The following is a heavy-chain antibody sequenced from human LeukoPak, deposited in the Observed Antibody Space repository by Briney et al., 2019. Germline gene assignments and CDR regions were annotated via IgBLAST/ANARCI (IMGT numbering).Heavy chain of an antibody. Sequence: GGSLRLSCAASGFTFRNYAMSWVRQAPGKGLEWVSAISDGGTSTFYADSVKGRFTISRDNSHHTLYVQMNTLRAEDTAIYYCAKDRGKAAALWLDPWGQGTLVTVSS. CDR2: ISDGGTST. D-gene: IGHD6-13*01. V-gene: IGHV3-23*01. CDR1: GFTFRNYA. J-gene: IGHJ5*02. CDR3: AKDRGKAAALWLDP.